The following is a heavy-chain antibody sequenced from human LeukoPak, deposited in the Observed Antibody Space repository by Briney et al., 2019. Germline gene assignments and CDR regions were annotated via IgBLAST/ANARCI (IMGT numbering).Heavy chain of an antibody. V-gene: IGHV3-33*01. CDR3: ARSASTDGDYDNGFDY. CDR2: IGYDESNK. D-gene: IGHD4-17*01. Sequence: GGSLRLSCAASGFTFSSYGMPWVRQARGKGREGVAVIGYDESNKYYADSVKGRFTISRDNSKNPLYLQMSGMRAEDTAVYYCARSASTDGDYDNGFDYWGQGTLVTVSS. CDR1: GFTFSSYG. J-gene: IGHJ4*02.